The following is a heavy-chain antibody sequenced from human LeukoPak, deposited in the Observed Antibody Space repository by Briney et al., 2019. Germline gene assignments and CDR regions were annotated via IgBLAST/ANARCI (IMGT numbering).Heavy chain of an antibody. D-gene: IGHD1-26*01. CDR1: GYSFTNYW. CDR2: IDPSDSYT. CDR3: ARRPYPGAKHFDY. Sequence: GESLKISCKGSGYSFTNYWINWVRQMPGKGLEWMGRIDPSDSYTDYSPSFQGHVTFSADKSINTAYLQWSSLQAADTAMYYCARRPYPGAKHFDYWGQGTLVTVSS. J-gene: IGHJ4*02. V-gene: IGHV5-10-1*01.